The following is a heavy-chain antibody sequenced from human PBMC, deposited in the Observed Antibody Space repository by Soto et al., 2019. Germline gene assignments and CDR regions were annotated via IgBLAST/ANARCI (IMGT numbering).Heavy chain of an antibody. CDR3: ARDATGTFDY. J-gene: IGHJ4*02. D-gene: IGHD3-9*01. Sequence: SETLTLTCTGSRGSISRSYWCWIRQPPGKGLEWIGYIYYSGTTYYNPSLKSRVTISVDTSKKQFSLKLSSVTAADTAVYYCARDATGTFDYSGRGTLLTVS. V-gene: IGHV4-59*01. CDR2: IYYSGTT. CDR1: RGSISRSY.